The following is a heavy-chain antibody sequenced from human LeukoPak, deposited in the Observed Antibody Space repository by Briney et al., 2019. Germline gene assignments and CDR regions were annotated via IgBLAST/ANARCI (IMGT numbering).Heavy chain of an antibody. V-gene: IGHV1-69*05. CDR2: IIPIFGTA. CDR1: GGTFSSYA. J-gene: IGHJ5*02. CDR3: ARSKRYCSCASCYTGYNWFDP. D-gene: IGHD2-2*02. Sequence: GASVKVSCRASGGTFSSYAISWVRQAPGQGLEWMGGIIPIFGTANYAQKFQGRVTITTDESTSTAYMELSSLRSEDTAVHYCARSKRYCSCASCYTGYNWFDPWGQGTLVTVSS.